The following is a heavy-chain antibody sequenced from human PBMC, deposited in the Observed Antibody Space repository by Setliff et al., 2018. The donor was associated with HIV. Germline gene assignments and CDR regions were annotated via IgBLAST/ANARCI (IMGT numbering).Heavy chain of an antibody. D-gene: IGHD2-15*01. J-gene: IGHJ3*02. CDR3: VKKSPYCNIGRCPPDAFDN. CDR1: GFTFSSYS. CDR2: ISGSSSTI. Sequence: GGSLRLSCAASGFTFSSYSMNWVRQAPGKGLEWVSYISGSSSTIDYAGSLKGRFTISRDSYKDTAYLQMNSLRAEDTAMYCCVKKSPYCNIGRCPPDAFDNWGQGTMVTVSS. V-gene: IGHV3-48*01.